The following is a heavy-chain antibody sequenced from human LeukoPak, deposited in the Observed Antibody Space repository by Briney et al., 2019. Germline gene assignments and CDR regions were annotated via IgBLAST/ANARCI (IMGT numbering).Heavy chain of an antibody. D-gene: IGHD2-21*01. V-gene: IGHV4-4*09. CDR2: IYTTGRT. CDR3: AKILGSGVWYGFDI. CDR1: GGSIGGYY. J-gene: IGHJ3*02. Sequence: SETLSLTCTVSGGSIGGYYWSWIRQPPGKGLEWIGYIYTTGRTNYNPSLKSRVTISVDTSKNQSSLKLNSVTAADTAVYYCAKILGSGVWYGFDIWGQGTMVTVSS.